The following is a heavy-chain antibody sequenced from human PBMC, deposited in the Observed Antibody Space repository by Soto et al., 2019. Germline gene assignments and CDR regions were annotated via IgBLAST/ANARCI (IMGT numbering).Heavy chain of an antibody. V-gene: IGHV4-59*01. CDR1: GGSISSYY. Sequence: SETLSLTCTVSGGSISSYYWRWIRQPPGKGLEWIGYIYYSGSTNYNPSLKSRVTISVDTSKNQFSLKLSSVTAADTAVYYCARDRATVTTSDYYYGMDVWGQGTTVTVSS. D-gene: IGHD4-17*01. J-gene: IGHJ6*02. CDR3: ARDRATVTTSDYYYGMDV. CDR2: IYYSGST.